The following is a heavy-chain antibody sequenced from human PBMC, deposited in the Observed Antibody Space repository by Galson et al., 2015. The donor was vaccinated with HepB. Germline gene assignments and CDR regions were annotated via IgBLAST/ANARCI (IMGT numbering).Heavy chain of an antibody. J-gene: IGHJ4*02. Sequence: SLRLSCAASGFTFSSYSMDWVRQAPGKGLEWVSSISSSSSYIYYADSVKGRFTISRDNAKNSLYLQMNSLRAEDTAVYYCARDDYDSSGYYYYFDYWGQGTLVTVSS. D-gene: IGHD3-22*01. CDR3: ARDDYDSSGYYYYFDY. CDR2: ISSSSSYI. V-gene: IGHV3-21*01. CDR1: GFTFSSYS.